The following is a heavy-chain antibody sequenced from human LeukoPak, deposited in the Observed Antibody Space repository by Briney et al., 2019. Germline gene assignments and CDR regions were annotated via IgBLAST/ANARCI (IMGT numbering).Heavy chain of an antibody. CDR1: GFTFSSYA. J-gene: IGHJ5*02. Sequence: GGSLRLSCAASGFTFSSYAMSWFRQAPGKGLEWVSAMSGSAGSTYYADSVKGRFTISRDNSKNTLYLQMNSLRAEDTAVYYCARAVDFWSGYPQPNWFDPWGQGTLVTVSS. CDR2: MSGSAGST. CDR3: ARAVDFWSGYPQPNWFDP. D-gene: IGHD3-3*01. V-gene: IGHV3-23*01.